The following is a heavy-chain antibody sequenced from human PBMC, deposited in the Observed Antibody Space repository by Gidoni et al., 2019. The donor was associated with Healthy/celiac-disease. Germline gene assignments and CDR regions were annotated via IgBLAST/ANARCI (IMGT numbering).Heavy chain of an antibody. D-gene: IGHD3-3*01. CDR2: INHSGST. J-gene: IGHJ2*01. CDR1: GGSFSGYY. Sequence: QVQLQQWGAGLLKSSETLSLTCAVYGGSFSGYYWSWIRQPPGKGLEWIGEINHSGSTNYNPSLKSRVTISVDTSKNQFSLKLSSVTAADTAVYYCARGRSVTYYDFWSAPHLVWGRGTLVTVSS. V-gene: IGHV4-34*01. CDR3: ARGRSVTYYDFWSAPHLV.